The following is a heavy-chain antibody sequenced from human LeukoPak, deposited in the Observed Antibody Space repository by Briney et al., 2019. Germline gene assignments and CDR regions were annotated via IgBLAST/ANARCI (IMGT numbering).Heavy chain of an antibody. CDR3: ARDKNDYVWGSFGMVRYNWFDP. D-gene: IGHD3-16*01. V-gene: IGHV3-7*01. Sequence: GGSLRLSCAASGFTFSNYWMSWVRQAPGKGLEWVAHIKQDGTEKYYVDSVKGRFTISRDNAKNSLYLQMNSLRAEDTAVYYCARDKNDYVWGSFGMVRYNWFDPWGQGTLVTVSS. CDR1: GFTFSNYW. J-gene: IGHJ5*02. CDR2: IKQDGTEK.